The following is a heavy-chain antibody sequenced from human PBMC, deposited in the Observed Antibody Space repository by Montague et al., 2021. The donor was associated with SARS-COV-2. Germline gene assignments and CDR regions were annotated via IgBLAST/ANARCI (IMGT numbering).Heavy chain of an antibody. V-gene: IGHV3-48*03. CDR3: ARAPDYSDAAGY. Sequence: SLRLSCSASGFTFSSYEMNWVRQAPGKGLEWVSYISSSGSTIYYXDSVKGRSTITRDNAKNSLYLQMNSLRAEDTAVYYCARAPDYSDAAGYWGQGTLVTVSS. D-gene: IGHD4-17*01. CDR1: GFTFSSYE. CDR2: ISSSGSTI. J-gene: IGHJ4*02.